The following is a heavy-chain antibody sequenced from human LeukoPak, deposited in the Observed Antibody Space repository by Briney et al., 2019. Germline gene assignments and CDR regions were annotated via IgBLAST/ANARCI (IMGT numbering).Heavy chain of an antibody. Sequence: PGGSLRLSRAASGFTFSIYSMNWVRQAPGKGLEWVSYISSSSSTILYADSVKGRFTISRDNAKNSLYLQMNSLRAEDTAVYYCAKDLEYSSGWYLRYYFDYWGQGTLVTVSS. CDR3: AKDLEYSSGWYLRYYFDY. J-gene: IGHJ4*02. D-gene: IGHD6-19*01. V-gene: IGHV3-48*01. CDR2: ISSSSSTI. CDR1: GFTFSIYS.